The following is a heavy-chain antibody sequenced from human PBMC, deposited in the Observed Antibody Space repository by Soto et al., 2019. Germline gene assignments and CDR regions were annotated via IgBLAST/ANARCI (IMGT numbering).Heavy chain of an antibody. CDR1: GYTFTSYG. Sequence: QVQLVQSGAEVKKPGASVKVSCKASGYTFTSYGISWVRQAPGQGLEWMGWISAYNGNTNYAQKLQGRVTMTTDTSTSTAYMELRRLRSDDTAVYYCARDRPQLPTHYYGMDVWGQGTTVTVSS. CDR2: ISAYNGNT. CDR3: ARDRPQLPTHYYGMDV. D-gene: IGHD2-2*01. J-gene: IGHJ6*02. V-gene: IGHV1-18*01.